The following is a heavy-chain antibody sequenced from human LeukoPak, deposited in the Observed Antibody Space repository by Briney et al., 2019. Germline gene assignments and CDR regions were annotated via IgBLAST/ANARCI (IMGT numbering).Heavy chain of an antibody. CDR1: GFTFSDYY. D-gene: IGHD3-22*01. J-gene: IGHJ5*02. Sequence: GGSLRLSCAASGFTFSDYYMSWIRQAPGKGLEWVSYISSSGSTIYYADSVKGRFTISRDNAKNSLYLQMNSLRAEDTAVYYCARAMIVVVNWFDPWGQGTLVTVSS. CDR2: ISSSGSTI. CDR3: ARAMIVVVNWFDP. V-gene: IGHV3-11*01.